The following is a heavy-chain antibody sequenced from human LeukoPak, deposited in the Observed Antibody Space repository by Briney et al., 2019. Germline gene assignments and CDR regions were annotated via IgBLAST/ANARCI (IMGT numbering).Heavy chain of an antibody. CDR1: GFTFSSYG. CDR2: IWYDGSNK. J-gene: IGHJ5*02. V-gene: IGHV3-33*01. CDR3: ARSQWNPGKTTQTT. Sequence: GRSLRLSCAASGFTFSSYGMHWVRQAPGKGLEWVAVIWYDGSNKYYADSVKGRFTISRDNAKNSLYLQMNSLRAEDTAVYYCARSQWNPGKTTQTTWGQGTLVTVSS. D-gene: IGHD1-1*01.